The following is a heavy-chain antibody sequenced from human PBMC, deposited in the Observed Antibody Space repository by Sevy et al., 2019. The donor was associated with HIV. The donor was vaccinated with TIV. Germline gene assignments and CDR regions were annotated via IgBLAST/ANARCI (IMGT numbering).Heavy chain of an antibody. CDR2: IIPIFGTA. CDR1: GGTFSSYA. V-gene: IGHV1-69*13. Sequence: ASVKVSCKASGGTFSSYAISWVRQAPGQGLEWMGGIIPIFGTANYAQKFQGRVTITADESTSTAYMELSSLGSEDTAVYYCARVARDGYNLDLFDYWGQGTLVTVSS. J-gene: IGHJ4*02. CDR3: ARVARDGYNLDLFDY. D-gene: IGHD5-12*01.